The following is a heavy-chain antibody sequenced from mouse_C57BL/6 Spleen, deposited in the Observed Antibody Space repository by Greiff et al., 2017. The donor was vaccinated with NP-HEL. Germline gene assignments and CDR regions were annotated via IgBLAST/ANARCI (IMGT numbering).Heavy chain of an antibody. D-gene: IGHD1-2*01. CDR3: ARVSITTAWWDY. CDR1: GFTFSSYA. J-gene: IGHJ4*01. V-gene: IGHV5-4*03. Sequence: EVKVVESGGGLVKPGGSLKLSCAASGFTFSSYAMSWVRQTPEKRLEWVATISDGGSYTYYPDNVKGRFTISRDNAKNNLYLQMSHLKSEDTAMYYCARVSITTAWWDYWGQGTSVTVSS. CDR2: ISDGGSYT.